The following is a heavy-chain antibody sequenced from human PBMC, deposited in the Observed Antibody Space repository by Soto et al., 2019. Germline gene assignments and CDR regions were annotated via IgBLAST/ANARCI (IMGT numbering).Heavy chain of an antibody. J-gene: IGHJ6*02. Sequence: ASVKVSCKASGYTFTSYGISWVRQAPGQGLEWMGWISAYNGNTNYAQKLQGRVTMTTDTSTSTAYMELRSLRSDDTAVHYCARSTVTTHYYYYGMDVWGQGTTVTVSS. CDR3: ARSTVTTHYYYYGMDV. CDR1: GYTFTSYG. D-gene: IGHD4-17*01. CDR2: ISAYNGNT. V-gene: IGHV1-18*01.